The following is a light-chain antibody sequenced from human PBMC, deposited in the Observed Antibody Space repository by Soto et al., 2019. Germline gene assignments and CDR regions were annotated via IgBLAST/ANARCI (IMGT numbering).Light chain of an antibody. J-gene: IGLJ2*01. Sequence: QLVLTQSPSASASLGASVKLTCTLSSGHSNYAIAWHQQQSEKGPRYLMKLNSDGSHSKGDGIPDRFSGSSSGAERYLTISSLQSEDEAGYSCQTWGSGIVVFGGGTKLTVL. V-gene: IGLV4-69*01. CDR1: SGHSNYA. CDR3: QTWGSGIVV. CDR2: LNSDGSH.